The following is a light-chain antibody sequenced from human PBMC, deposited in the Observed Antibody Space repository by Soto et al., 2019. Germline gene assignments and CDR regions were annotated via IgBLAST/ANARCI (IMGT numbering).Light chain of an antibody. Sequence: EIVLTQSPGTLSLSPRERATLSCRASQSVSSNYLAWYQQKPGQAPRLLIYDASSRATGIPDRFSGSGSGTDFTLTIRGLEPEDFAVYYCQQYGRSLTFGPGTKVDIK. J-gene: IGKJ3*01. CDR3: QQYGRSLT. CDR1: QSVSSNY. CDR2: DAS. V-gene: IGKV3-20*01.